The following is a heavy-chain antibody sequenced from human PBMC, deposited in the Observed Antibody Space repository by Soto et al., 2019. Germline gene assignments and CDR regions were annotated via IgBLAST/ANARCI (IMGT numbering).Heavy chain of an antibody. J-gene: IGHJ6*03. Sequence: QDQLVQSGVEVKKPGASVKVSCKASGYSFTNYGITWVRQAPGQGLEWMGWISADNGNTNYAQKFQGRVTMTTDASTSTAYLELRSLRSDDTAVYYCARDRGVAPPVAGNTHYYYYMDVWGKGTTVTVSS. CDR2: ISADNGNT. CDR1: GYSFTNYG. CDR3: ARDRGVAPPVAGNTHYYYYMDV. D-gene: IGHD6-19*01. V-gene: IGHV1-18*01.